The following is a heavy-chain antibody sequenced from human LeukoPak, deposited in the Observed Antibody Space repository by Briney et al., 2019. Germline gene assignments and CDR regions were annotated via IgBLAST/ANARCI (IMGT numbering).Heavy chain of an antibody. D-gene: IGHD2-15*01. Sequence: GGSLRLSCAASGFTFSSYSMNWVRQAPGKGLEWVSSISSSSSYIYYADSVKGRFTISRDNAKNSLYLQMNSLRAEDTAVYYCAREGLLGYCSGGSCLNWFDPWGQGTLVTVSS. CDR3: AREGLLGYCSGGSCLNWFDP. CDR2: ISSSSSYI. J-gene: IGHJ5*02. V-gene: IGHV3-21*01. CDR1: GFTFSSYS.